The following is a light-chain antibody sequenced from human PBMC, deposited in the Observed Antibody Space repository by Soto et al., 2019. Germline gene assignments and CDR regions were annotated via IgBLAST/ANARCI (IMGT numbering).Light chain of an antibody. Sequence: EIVLTQSPGTLSLSPGERATLSCRASQSVSSSYLAWYQQRPGQAPRLLIYGASTRATGIPDRFSGSGSGTDFTLTISRLEPEDSAVYYCQQYGNSPQTFGQGTKVXIK. CDR3: QQYGNSPQT. V-gene: IGKV3-20*01. CDR2: GAS. CDR1: QSVSSSY. J-gene: IGKJ1*01.